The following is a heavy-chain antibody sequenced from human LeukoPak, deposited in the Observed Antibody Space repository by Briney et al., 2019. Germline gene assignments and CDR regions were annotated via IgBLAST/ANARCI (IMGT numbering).Heavy chain of an antibody. D-gene: IGHD1/OR15-1a*01. CDR3: ARTITYGTGTIFYFDY. CDR1: GFTVSSNY. J-gene: IGHJ4*02. V-gene: IGHV3-53*01. Sequence: GGSLRLSCAASGFTVSSNYMSWVRQAPGKGLEWVSVIYSGGSTYYADSVKGRFTISRDNSKNTLYLQMNSLRAEDTAVYYCARTITYGTGTIFYFDYRGQGTLVTVSS. CDR2: IYSGGST.